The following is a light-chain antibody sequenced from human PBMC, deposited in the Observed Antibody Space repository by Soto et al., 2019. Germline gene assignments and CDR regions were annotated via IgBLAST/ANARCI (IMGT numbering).Light chain of an antibody. CDR2: DAS. CDR3: QQCYMGWS. Sequence: DIQMTQSPSSLSASVGDRVTITCRASQSIVTYLNWYLQKPGKAPKLLIYDASTLESGVPSRFSGTGSGTEFTFSITSLQPEDFGTYYCQQCYMGWSFGQGTKVDFK. V-gene: IGKV1-39*01. J-gene: IGKJ1*01. CDR1: QSIVTY.